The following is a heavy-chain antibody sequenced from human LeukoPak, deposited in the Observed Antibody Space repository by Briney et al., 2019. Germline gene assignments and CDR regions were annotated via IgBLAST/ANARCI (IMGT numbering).Heavy chain of an antibody. D-gene: IGHD3-10*01. Sequence: GGSLRLSCAASGFTFSSYAMSWVRQAPGKGLEWVSAVGTAGGDTYYPDSVKGRFTISRDDSKNTLHLQMNRLRAEDTAVYYCAKSFGPGSFFDYWGQGTLVTVSS. V-gene: IGHV3-23*01. CDR3: AKSFGPGSFFDY. CDR1: GFTFSSYA. CDR2: VGTAGGDT. J-gene: IGHJ4*02.